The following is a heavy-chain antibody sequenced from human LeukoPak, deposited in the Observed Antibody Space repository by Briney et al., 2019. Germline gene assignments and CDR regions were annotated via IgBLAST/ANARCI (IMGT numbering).Heavy chain of an antibody. V-gene: IGHV4-34*01. D-gene: IGHD3-9*01. CDR3: ARRDYDILTGSLQVDY. J-gene: IGHJ4*02. CDR2: INDSGST. CDR1: GGSFSGYY. Sequence: SETLSLTCAVYGGSFSGYYWSWIRQPPGKGLEWIGEINDSGSTNYNPSLKSRVTTSLDRSKNQISLKLNSVTAADTAVYYCARRDYDILTGSLQVDYWGQGTLVTVSS.